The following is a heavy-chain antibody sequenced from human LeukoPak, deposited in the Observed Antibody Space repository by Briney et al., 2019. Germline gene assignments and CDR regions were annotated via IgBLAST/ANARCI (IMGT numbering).Heavy chain of an antibody. Sequence: SETLSLTCTVSGGSLSSSSYYWGWIHQPPGKGLEWIGSIYYSGSTYYNPSLKSRVTISVDTSKNQFSLKLSSVTAADTAVYYCARVVVPAAMDYWGQGTLVTVSS. CDR3: ARVVVPAAMDY. CDR2: IYYSGST. J-gene: IGHJ4*02. CDR1: GGSLSSSSYY. D-gene: IGHD2-2*01. V-gene: IGHV4-39*07.